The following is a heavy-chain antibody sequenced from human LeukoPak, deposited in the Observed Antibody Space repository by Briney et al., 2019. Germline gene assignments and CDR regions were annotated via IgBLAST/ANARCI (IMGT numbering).Heavy chain of an antibody. CDR1: GFTFTDYA. V-gene: IGHV3-23*01. CDR2: FDSDGST. CDR3: ARVQQGPNDY. Sequence: PGGSLRLSCAASGFTFTDYAMTWVRQAPGKGLEWVSTFDSDGSTYYADSVKGRFTISRDNSKNTLYLQMNSLRAEDTAVYYCARVQQGPNDYWGQGTLVTVSS. D-gene: IGHD5-18*01. J-gene: IGHJ4*02.